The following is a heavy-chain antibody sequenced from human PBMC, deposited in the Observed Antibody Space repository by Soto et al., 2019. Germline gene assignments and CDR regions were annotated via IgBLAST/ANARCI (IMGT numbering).Heavy chain of an antibody. V-gene: IGHV3-23*01. CDR2: ISYSGTTT. CDR3: AKRFTLFGEVKLSPDFDY. Sequence: EVQLLESGGGLVQPEGSLRLSCAASGFTFSSHAMSWVRQAPGKGLEWVSAISYSGTTTYYAESVKGRFTISRDNSKNTLYLQMSSLRVEVSAIYYCAKRFTLFGEVKLSPDFDYWGQGTMVTVSS. J-gene: IGHJ4*02. D-gene: IGHD3-3*01. CDR1: GFTFSSHA.